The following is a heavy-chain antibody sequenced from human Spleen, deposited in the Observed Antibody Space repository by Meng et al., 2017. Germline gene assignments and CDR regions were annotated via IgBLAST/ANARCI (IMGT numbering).Heavy chain of an antibody. D-gene: IGHD5-12*01. Sequence: GESLKISCAASGFTFSNYEMNWVRQAPGKGLEWVSYISSVGSTIYYADSVKGRFTISRDNAKNSLYLQMKGLTAEDTALYYCAKTSSAYSAYDPLDYWGQGTLVTVSS. CDR3: AKTSSAYSAYDPLDY. CDR2: ISSVGSTI. V-gene: IGHV3-48*03. J-gene: IGHJ4*02. CDR1: GFTFSNYE.